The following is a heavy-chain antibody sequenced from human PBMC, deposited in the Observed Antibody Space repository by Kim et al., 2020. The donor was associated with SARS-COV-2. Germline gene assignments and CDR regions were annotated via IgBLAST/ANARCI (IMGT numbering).Heavy chain of an antibody. CDR3: ARHVDYYDSSGPYRGSYWYFDL. V-gene: IGHV5-51*01. J-gene: IGHJ2*01. Sequence: GESLKISCKGSGYSFTSYWIGWVRQMPGKGLEWMGIIYPGDSDTRYSPSFQGQVTISADKSISTAYLQWSSLKASDTAMYYCARHVDYYDSSGPYRGSYWYFDLWGRGTLVTVSS. CDR2: IYPGDSDT. D-gene: IGHD3-22*01. CDR1: GYSFTSYW.